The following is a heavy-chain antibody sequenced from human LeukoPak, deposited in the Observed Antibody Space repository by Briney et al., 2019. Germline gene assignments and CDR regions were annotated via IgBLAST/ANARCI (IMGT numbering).Heavy chain of an antibody. CDR3: AKGWDNGGILDY. Sequence: GGSLRLSCAASGFTFSSYSMNWVRQAPGKGLEWVSSISSSSSYIYYADSVKGRFTISRDNAKNSLYLQMNSLRAEDTAVYYCAKGWDNGGILDYWGQGALVTVSS. V-gene: IGHV3-21*01. CDR2: ISSSSSYI. CDR1: GFTFSSYS. D-gene: IGHD2-8*01. J-gene: IGHJ4*02.